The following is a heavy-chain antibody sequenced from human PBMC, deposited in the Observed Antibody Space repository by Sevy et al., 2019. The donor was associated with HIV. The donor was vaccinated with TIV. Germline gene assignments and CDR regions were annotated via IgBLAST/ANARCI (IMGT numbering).Heavy chain of an antibody. Sequence: GGSLRLSCSASGFTFSYYAMHWVRQAPGKGLQYVSGISSNGDSTDYADSVKGRFTISRDNSKNTLYLQMSSLRAEDTTVYYCLKDLLRPVVVPAASFDYWGQGTVVTVSS. D-gene: IGHD2-2*01. CDR3: LKDLLRPVVVPAASFDY. CDR2: ISSNGDST. V-gene: IGHV3-64D*06. CDR1: GFTFSYYA. J-gene: IGHJ4*02.